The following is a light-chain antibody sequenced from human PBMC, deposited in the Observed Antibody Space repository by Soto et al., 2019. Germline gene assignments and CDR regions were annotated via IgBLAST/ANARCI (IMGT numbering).Light chain of an antibody. Sequence: EIVFTHSPATLSFSPVERATLSCRASQSVSSYLAWYQQKPGQAPRLLIYGASSRATGIADRFSGSGSGTDFTLTISRLEPEDFALYYCQQYGYSPITFGQGTRLEIK. CDR1: QSVSSY. J-gene: IGKJ5*01. CDR2: GAS. V-gene: IGKV3-20*01. CDR3: QQYGYSPIT.